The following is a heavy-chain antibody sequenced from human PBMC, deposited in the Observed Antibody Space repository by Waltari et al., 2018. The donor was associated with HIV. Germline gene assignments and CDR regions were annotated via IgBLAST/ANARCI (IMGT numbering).Heavy chain of an antibody. Sequence: EVQLVQSGGGLVQPGGSRRLSCAASGFSVSRCWMHWVRQIPGQGLVGVSRINPDGNTINYADSVRGRFTISRDYAKNTLYLQMNSLRDEDTAMYYCVKDMFGEYDYWGQGTLVTVSS. CDR2: INPDGNTI. J-gene: IGHJ4*02. CDR1: GFSVSRCW. V-gene: IGHV3-74*01. D-gene: IGHD3-10*02. CDR3: VKDMFGEYDY.